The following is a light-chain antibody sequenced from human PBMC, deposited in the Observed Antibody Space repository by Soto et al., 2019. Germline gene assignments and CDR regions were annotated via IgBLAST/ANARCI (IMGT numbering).Light chain of an antibody. Sequence: DIVMTQSPESLAVSLGERATINCKSSQSVLHSSDNRNYLAWYQQRPGQPPTLLIYWASTRESGVPDRFSGSGSGTDFTLTIASLQAEDVAVYYCQHYYSTPPTFGQGTKVDIK. CDR1: QSVLHSSDNRNY. V-gene: IGKV4-1*01. CDR3: QHYYSTPPT. J-gene: IGKJ1*01. CDR2: WAS.